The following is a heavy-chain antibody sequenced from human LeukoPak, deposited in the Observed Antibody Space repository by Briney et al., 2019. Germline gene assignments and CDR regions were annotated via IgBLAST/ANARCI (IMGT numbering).Heavy chain of an antibody. Sequence: GGSLRLSCAASGFTFSSYGMHWVRQAPGKGLEWVAVISYDGSNKYYADSVKGRFTISRDNSKNTLYLQMNSLRAEDTAVYYCAKDRLEWLLSSDSWGQGTLVTVSS. CDR1: GFTFSSYG. CDR3: AKDRLEWLLSSDS. V-gene: IGHV3-30*18. CDR2: ISYDGSNK. J-gene: IGHJ4*02. D-gene: IGHD3-3*01.